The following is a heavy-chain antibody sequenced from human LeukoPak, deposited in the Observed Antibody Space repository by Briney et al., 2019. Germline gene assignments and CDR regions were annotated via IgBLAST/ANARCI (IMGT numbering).Heavy chain of an antibody. V-gene: IGHV4-39*01. CDR1: GGSINNSYY. CDR2: IYYSGST. Sequence: PSETLSLTCTVSGGSINNSYYWGWIRQPPGKGLEWIGSIYYSGSTYHNPSLKSRVTISVDTSKNQFSLKLSSVTAADTAVYYCARVGDIVATITLYYYFDYWGQGTLVTVSS. J-gene: IGHJ4*02. CDR3: ARVGDIVATITLYYYFDY. D-gene: IGHD5-12*01.